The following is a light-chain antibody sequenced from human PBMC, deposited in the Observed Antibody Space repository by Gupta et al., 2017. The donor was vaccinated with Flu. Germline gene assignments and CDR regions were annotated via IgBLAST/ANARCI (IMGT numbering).Light chain of an antibody. Sequence: GDRVTFTCRASQNILRFLAWYQHKPGEAPKLLISESSILASGVPSRFSGSGSETEFTLSISGLQPADFATYYCQQYYAYELTFGGGTKVQ. CDR2: ESS. CDR1: QNILRF. J-gene: IGKJ4*01. CDR3: QQYYAYELT. V-gene: IGKV1-5*03.